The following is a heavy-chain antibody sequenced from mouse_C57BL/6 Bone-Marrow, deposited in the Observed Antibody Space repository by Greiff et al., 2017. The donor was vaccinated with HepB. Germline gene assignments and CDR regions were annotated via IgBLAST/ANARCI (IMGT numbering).Heavy chain of an antibody. J-gene: IGHJ1*03. D-gene: IGHD4-1*01. Sequence: LQPGTELVKPGPPVNRSAKASASPFTTSGIHWWKRRPGQGLDWFRNINPTNVGTNYNERFKSKATLTVDKSSSTAYMQLSSLTSEDSAVYYCARGGTGTWYFDVWGTGTTVTVSS. V-gene: IGHV1-53*01. CDR2: INPTNVGT. CDR3: ARGGTGTWYFDV. CDR1: ASPFTTSG.